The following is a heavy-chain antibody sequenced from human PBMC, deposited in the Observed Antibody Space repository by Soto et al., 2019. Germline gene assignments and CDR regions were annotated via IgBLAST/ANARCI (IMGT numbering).Heavy chain of an antibody. J-gene: IGHJ5*02. CDR3: AREGGSHWRNWFDP. Sequence: PSETLSLTCAVHGGSFSGYYWSWIRQPPGKGLEWIGEINHSGSTNYNPSLKSRVTISVDTSKNQFTLKLSSVTAADTAVYYCAREGGSHWRNWFDPWGQGTLVTVSS. V-gene: IGHV4-34*01. D-gene: IGHD2-15*01. CDR1: GGSFSGYY. CDR2: INHSGST.